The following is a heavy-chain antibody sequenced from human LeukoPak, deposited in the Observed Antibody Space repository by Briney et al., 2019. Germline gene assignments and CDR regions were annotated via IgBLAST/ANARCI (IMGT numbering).Heavy chain of an antibody. Sequence: PGGSLRLSCAVSGFTFSSYAMSWVRQAPGKGLEWVSGISGSGGSTYYADSVKGRFTISRDNSKNTLYLQVNSLGAEDTAVYHCAKETYSSSFFDYWGQGALVTVSS. CDR2: ISGSGGST. J-gene: IGHJ4*02. CDR3: AKETYSSSFFDY. V-gene: IGHV3-23*01. CDR1: GFTFSSYA. D-gene: IGHD6-13*01.